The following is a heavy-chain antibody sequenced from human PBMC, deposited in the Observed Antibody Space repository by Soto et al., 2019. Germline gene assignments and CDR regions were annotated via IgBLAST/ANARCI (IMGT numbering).Heavy chain of an antibody. J-gene: IGHJ6*01. Sequence: SQTLSLTCAISVYGVSSNSAAWNWIIQSPSRGLEWLGRTYYRSKWYNDYAVSVKSRITINPDTSKNQFSLHLNSVTPEDTAVYYCARERALSVIATRGLYYYGTEVLGQGTTVLVS. V-gene: IGHV6-1*01. D-gene: IGHD6-6*01. CDR2: TYYRSKWYN. CDR3: ARERALSVIATRGLYYYGTEV. CDR1: VYGVSSNSAA.